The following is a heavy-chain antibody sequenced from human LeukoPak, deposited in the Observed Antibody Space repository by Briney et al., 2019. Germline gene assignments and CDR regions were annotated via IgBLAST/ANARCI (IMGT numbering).Heavy chain of an antibody. D-gene: IGHD3-10*01. V-gene: IGHV3-30-3*01. CDR3: ASWGDGSGSQYFDY. Sequence: PGGSLRLSCAASGFTSSSYAMHWVRQAPGKGLEWVAVISYDGSNKYYADSVKGRFTISRDNSKNTLYLQMNSLRAEDTAVYYCASWGDGSGSQYFDYWGQGTLVTVSS. J-gene: IGHJ4*02. CDR1: GFTSSSYA. CDR2: ISYDGSNK.